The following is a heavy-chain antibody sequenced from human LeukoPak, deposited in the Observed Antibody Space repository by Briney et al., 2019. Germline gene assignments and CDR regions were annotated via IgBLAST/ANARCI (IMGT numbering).Heavy chain of an antibody. CDR3: ARTTVAVAGSPHFDY. Sequence: SVKVSCKASGGTFSSYAISWVRQAPGQGLEWMGRIIPILGIANYAQKFQGRVTITADKSTSTAYMELSSLRSEDTAVYYCARTTVAVAGSPHFDYWGQGTLVTVSS. J-gene: IGHJ4*02. CDR2: IIPILGIA. D-gene: IGHD6-19*01. V-gene: IGHV1-69*04. CDR1: GGTFSSYA.